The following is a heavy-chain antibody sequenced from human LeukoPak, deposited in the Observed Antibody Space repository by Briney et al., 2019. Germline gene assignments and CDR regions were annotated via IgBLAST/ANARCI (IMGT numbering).Heavy chain of an antibody. Sequence: GGSLRLSCTVSGFTVSSNYMSWVRQAPGKGLEWVSIIYSGGATYYANSVMGRFTFSRDNSKNTLYLQMNSLRAEDTAVYYCARDSRQASIDYWGQGTLVTVSS. CDR3: ARDSRQASIDY. CDR1: GFTVSSNY. CDR2: IYSGGAT. D-gene: IGHD6-13*01. V-gene: IGHV3-66*01. J-gene: IGHJ4*02.